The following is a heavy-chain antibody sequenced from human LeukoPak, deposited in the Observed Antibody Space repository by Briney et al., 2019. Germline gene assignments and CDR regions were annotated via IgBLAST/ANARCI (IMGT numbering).Heavy chain of an antibody. Sequence: SETLSLTCTVSGYTISSGYYWSWIRQPPGQGLEGIGYIYYSGSTNYNPSLKSRVTISVDTSKNQFSLKLSSVTAADTAVYYCARVRREAAAGIRWFDPWGQGTLVTVSS. J-gene: IGHJ5*02. CDR2: IYYSGST. CDR3: ARVRREAAAGIRWFDP. D-gene: IGHD6-13*01. CDR1: GYTISSGYY. V-gene: IGHV4-61*01.